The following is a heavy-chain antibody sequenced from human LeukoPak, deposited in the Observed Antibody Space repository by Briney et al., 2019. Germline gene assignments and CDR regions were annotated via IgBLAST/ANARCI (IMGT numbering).Heavy chain of an antibody. D-gene: IGHD4-23*01. CDR2: INPSGGST. V-gene: IGHV1-46*01. CDR3: ARETPDYGGNGGNFDY. J-gene: IGHJ4*02. CDR1: GYTFTSYY. Sequence: GASVKVSCKASGYTFTSYYMHWVRQAPGQGLEWMGIINPSGGSTSYAQRFQGRVTMTRDTSTSTVYMELSRLRSDDTAVYYCARETPDYGGNGGNFDYWGQGTLVTVSS.